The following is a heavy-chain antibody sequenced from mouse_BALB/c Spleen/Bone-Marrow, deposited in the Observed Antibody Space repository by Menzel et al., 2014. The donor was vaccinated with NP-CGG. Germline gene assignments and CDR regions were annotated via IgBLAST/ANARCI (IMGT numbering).Heavy chain of an antibody. V-gene: IGHV2-9*02. J-gene: IGHJ3*01. CDR3: ASSYYGSSQFAY. Sequence: VKLVESGPGLVAPSQSLSITCTVSGFSLTSYGVDWVRQPPGKGLEWLGVIWAGGSIIYNSALMSRLSISEDNSKSQVFLKMNSLQTDDTAMYYCASSYYGSSQFAYWGQGTLVTVSA. CDR1: GFSLTSYG. D-gene: IGHD1-1*01. CDR2: IWAGGSI.